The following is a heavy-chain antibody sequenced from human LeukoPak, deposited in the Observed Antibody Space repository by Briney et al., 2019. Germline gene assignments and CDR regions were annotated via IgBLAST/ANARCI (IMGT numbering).Heavy chain of an antibody. V-gene: IGHV3-23*01. CDR2: ISGSGGST. Sequence: GGSLRLSCAASGFTSSSYAMSWVRQAPGKGLEWVSAISGSGGSTYYADSVKGRFTISRDNSKNTLYLQMHSLKTEDTAVYYCTTIYMGATFDFWGQGALVAGSS. CDR1: GFTSSSYA. CDR3: TTIYMGATFDF. D-gene: IGHD1-26*01. J-gene: IGHJ4*02.